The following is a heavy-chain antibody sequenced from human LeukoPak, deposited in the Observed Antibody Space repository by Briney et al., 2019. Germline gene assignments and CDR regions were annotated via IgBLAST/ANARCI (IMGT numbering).Heavy chain of an antibody. CDR2: ISHIFGTG. Sequence: SVKVSCKATRGTFSSYAISWVRQAPGKGLEWMGGISHIFGTGNYAQKLQERATITADKSTTTACMELSSLRSEDTAVYYCARDLMAAAGINWGQGTLVTVSS. CDR1: RGTFSSYA. D-gene: IGHD6-13*01. CDR3: ARDLMAAAGIN. J-gene: IGHJ4*02. V-gene: IGHV1-69*06.